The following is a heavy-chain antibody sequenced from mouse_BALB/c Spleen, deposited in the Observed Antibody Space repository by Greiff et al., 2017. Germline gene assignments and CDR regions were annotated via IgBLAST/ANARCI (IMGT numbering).Heavy chain of an antibody. D-gene: IGHD2-14*01. J-gene: IGHJ3*01. CDR3: AREGYDDAY. CDR1: GFTFSDYY. V-gene: IGHV5-4*02. CDR2: ISDGGSYT. Sequence: DVHLVESGGGLVKPGGSLKLSCAASGFTFSDYYMYWVRQTPEKRLEWVATISDGGSYTYYPDSVKGRFTISRDNAKNNLYLQMSSLKSEDTAMYYCAREGYDDAYWGQGTLVTVSA.